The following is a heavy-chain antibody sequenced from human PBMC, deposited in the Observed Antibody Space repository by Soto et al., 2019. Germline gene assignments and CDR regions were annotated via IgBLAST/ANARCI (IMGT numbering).Heavy chain of an antibody. D-gene: IGHD5-18*01. CDR3: ARDNGYSYGYTLDH. J-gene: IGHJ4*02. Sequence: SQTLSLTCTVSRGSISSYYWSWIRQPPGKGLEWIGYIYYSGSTNYNPSLKSRVTISVDTSKNQFSLKLSSVTAADTAVYYCARDNGYSYGYTLDHWGQGTLVTV. CDR1: RGSISSYY. V-gene: IGHV4-59*01. CDR2: IYYSGST.